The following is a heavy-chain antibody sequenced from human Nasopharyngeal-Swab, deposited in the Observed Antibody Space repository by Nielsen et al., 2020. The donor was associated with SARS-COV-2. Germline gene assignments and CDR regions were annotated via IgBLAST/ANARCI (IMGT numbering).Heavy chain of an antibody. CDR2: ISSSSSYI. CDR3: AKSPVGPMVRGVIGAFDI. D-gene: IGHD3-10*01. V-gene: IGHV3-21*04. Sequence: GESLKISCAASGFTFSSYSMNWVRQAPGKGLEWVSSISSSSSYIYYADSVKGRFTISRDNAKNSLYLQMNSLRAEDTALYYCAKSPVGPMVRGVIGAFDIWGQGTMVTVSS. CDR1: GFTFSSYS. J-gene: IGHJ3*02.